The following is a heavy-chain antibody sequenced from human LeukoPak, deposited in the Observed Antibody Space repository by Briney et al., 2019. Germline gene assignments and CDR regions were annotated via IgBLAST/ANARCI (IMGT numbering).Heavy chain of an antibody. J-gene: IGHJ3*02. CDR2: TYYRSKWYY. V-gene: IGHV6-1*01. CDR3: ARRGVVPAAMHDAFDI. D-gene: IGHD2-2*01. CDR1: GDTVSSNSAA. Sequence: SQTLSLTCDVSGDTVSSNSAAWNWIRQSPSRGLEWLGRTYYRSKWYYDYAVSVKSRITISPDTSKNQFSLQLNSVTAADTAVYYCARRGVVPAAMHDAFDIWGQGTMVTVSS.